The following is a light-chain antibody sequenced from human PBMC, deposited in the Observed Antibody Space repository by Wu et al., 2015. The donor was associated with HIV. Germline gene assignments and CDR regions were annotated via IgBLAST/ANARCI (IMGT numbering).Light chain of an antibody. CDR2: QAS. Sequence: SVGTESPSLXGPVRALVTVGLVSQKPGAAPKLLIYQASSLEYGVPSRFSGSGSGTEFTLTITSLQADDFATYYCQQYDIFSTFGQGTRVEMK. CDR3: QQYDIFST. V-gene: IGKV1-5*03. J-gene: IGKJ1*01. CDR1: RALVTV.